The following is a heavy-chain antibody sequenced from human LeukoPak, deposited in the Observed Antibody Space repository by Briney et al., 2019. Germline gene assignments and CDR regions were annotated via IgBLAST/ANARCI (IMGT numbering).Heavy chain of an antibody. CDR1: GGSFSGYY. V-gene: IGHV4-34*01. Sequence: SETLSLTCAVYGGSFSGYYWSWIRQPPGKGLEWIGEINHSGSTNYNPSLKSRVTISVDTSKDQFSLKLSSVTAADTAVYYCARATPSVQLELGDYFGYWGQGTLVTVSS. D-gene: IGHD1-1*01. CDR3: ARATPSVQLELGDYFGY. CDR2: INHSGST. J-gene: IGHJ4*02.